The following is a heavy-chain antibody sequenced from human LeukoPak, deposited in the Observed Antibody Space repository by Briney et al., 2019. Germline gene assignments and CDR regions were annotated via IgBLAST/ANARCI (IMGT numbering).Heavy chain of an antibody. J-gene: IGHJ3*02. Sequence: GASVKVSCKASGGTFSSYAISWVRQAPGQGLEWMGGIIPIFSTANYAQKFQGRVTITADESTSTAYMELSSLRSEDTAVYYCARDPLSEAVPAASTYAFDIWGQGTMVTVSS. CDR3: ARDPLSEAVPAASTYAFDI. CDR1: GGTFSSYA. CDR2: IIPIFSTA. V-gene: IGHV1-69*01. D-gene: IGHD2-2*01.